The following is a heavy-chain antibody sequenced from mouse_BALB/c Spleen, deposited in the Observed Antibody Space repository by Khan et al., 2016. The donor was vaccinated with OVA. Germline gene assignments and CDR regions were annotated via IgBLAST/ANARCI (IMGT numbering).Heavy chain of an antibody. J-gene: IGHJ3*01. CDR2: INPYNDGT. D-gene: IGHD1-1*01. CDR1: GYTFTNYI. Sequence: VQLQQSGPELVKPGASVKMSCKASGYTFTNYIIHWVKQKPGQGLEWIGDINPYNDGTKYNEKFKGKATLTSDKSSSKAYMELSGLTSEDSAVYYCARDYGSSFWFAYWGQGTLVTVSA. CDR3: ARDYGSSFWFAY. V-gene: IGHV1S136*01.